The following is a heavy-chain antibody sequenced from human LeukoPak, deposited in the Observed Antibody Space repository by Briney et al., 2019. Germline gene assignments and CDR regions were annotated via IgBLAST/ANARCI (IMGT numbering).Heavy chain of an antibody. V-gene: IGHV4-59*08. Sequence: PSETLSLTCSVSGGSISGYYWSWIRQPPGKGLEWIGYISHSGSTNYSPSLKSRVIISVDTSKNQFSLKLRSVTAADTAVYYCAGNSRYSSSWYATAYWGQGTLVTVSS. CDR3: AGNSRYSSSWYATAY. CDR2: ISHSGST. J-gene: IGHJ4*02. CDR1: GGSISGYY. D-gene: IGHD6-13*01.